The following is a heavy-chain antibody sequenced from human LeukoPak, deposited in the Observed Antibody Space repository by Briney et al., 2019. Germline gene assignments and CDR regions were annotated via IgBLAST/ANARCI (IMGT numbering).Heavy chain of an antibody. D-gene: IGHD2-2*01. CDR1: GFTFDDYA. CDR2: ISWNSGSI. CDR3: AKGQRYQFNY. V-gene: IGHV3-9*01. J-gene: IGHJ4*02. Sequence: GGSLRLSCAASGFTFDDYAMHWVRQAPGKGLEWVSGISWNSGSIGYADSVKGRFTISRDNAKNSLYLQMNSLRAEDTALYYCAKGQRYQFNYWGQGTLVTVSS.